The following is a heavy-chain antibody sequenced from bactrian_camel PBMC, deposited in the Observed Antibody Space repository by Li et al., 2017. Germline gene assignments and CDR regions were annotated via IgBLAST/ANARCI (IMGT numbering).Heavy chain of an antibody. J-gene: IGHJ4*01. CDR3: AADTVNWQLARLYNY. CDR2: INSGANT. Sequence: DVQLVESGGGSVQPGGSLRLSCAASGFAFSSYAMSWVRQAPGKGLEWVSVINSGANTYYADSVKGRFTISRDNAKNTLYLQMNSLKPEDTAMYYCAADTVNWQLARLYNYWGQGTQVTVS. D-gene: IGHD8*01. V-gene: IGHV3S31*01. CDR1: GFAFSSYA.